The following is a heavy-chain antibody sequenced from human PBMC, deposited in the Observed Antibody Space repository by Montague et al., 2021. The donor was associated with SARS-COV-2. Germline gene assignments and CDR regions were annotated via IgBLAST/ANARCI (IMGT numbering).Heavy chain of an antibody. CDR2: IYPSGST. CDR3: VRDGGNWYYIDY. D-gene: IGHD3-16*01. CDR1: GVSITSYY. V-gene: IGHV4-4*07. J-gene: IGHJ4*02. Sequence: SETLSLTCIISGVSITSYYWSWVRQPAGKGLEWIGHIYPSGSTNYSPSLKSRVRLSIDNPKNQFSLKLESLTAADTAVYYCVRDGGNWYYIDYWGQGALVTVSS.